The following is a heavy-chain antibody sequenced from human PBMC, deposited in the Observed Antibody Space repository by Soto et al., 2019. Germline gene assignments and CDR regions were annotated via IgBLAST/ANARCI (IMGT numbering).Heavy chain of an antibody. CDR2: INVYNGNK. J-gene: IGHJ5*02. V-gene: IGHV1-18*01. Sequence: QVQLVQSGAEVKKPGASVKVSCKTSGYTFTSYSISWVRQAPGQGLEWMGWINVYNGNKKYAQNLQGRVTMTTDTSTSTAYMELRSLTTDDTAGYYCSRDLAVGWFDPWGQGTLVTVSS. CDR1: GYTFTSYS. D-gene: IGHD2-2*01. CDR3: SRDLAVGWFDP.